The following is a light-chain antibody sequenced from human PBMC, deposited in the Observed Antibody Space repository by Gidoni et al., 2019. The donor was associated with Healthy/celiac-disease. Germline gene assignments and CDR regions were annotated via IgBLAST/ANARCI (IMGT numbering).Light chain of an antibody. V-gene: IGKV3-20*01. CDR2: GAS. J-gene: IGKJ4*01. CDR1: QSVSSSY. Sequence: EIVLTQSPGTLSLSPGDSATLSCRASQSVSSSYLAWYQQKPGQAPRLLIYGASSRATGIPDRFSGSGSGTAFTLTISRLEPEDFAVYYCQQYGTPRLTFGGGTKVEIK. CDR3: QQYGTPRLT.